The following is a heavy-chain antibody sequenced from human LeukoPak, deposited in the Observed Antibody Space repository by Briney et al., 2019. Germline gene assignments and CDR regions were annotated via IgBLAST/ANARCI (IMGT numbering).Heavy chain of an antibody. CDR2: ISSSSSYI. CDR1: GFTVSNNY. J-gene: IGHJ4*02. V-gene: IGHV3-21*01. D-gene: IGHD3-9*01. CDR3: AREAEYYDILTGYYIGYFDY. Sequence: PGGSLRLSCAASGFTVSNNYMSWVRQAPGKGLEWVSSISSSSSYIHYADSVKGRFTISRDNAKNSLYLQMNSLRAEDTAVYYCAREAEYYDILTGYYIGYFDYWGQGTLVTVSS.